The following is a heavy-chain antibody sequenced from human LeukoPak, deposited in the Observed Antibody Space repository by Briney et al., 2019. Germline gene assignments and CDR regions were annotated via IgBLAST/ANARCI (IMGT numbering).Heavy chain of an antibody. Sequence: SVKVSCKASGGTFSSYAISWVRQAPGQGLEWMGGIIPIFGTANYAQKFQGRVTITADESTSTAYMELSSLRSEDTAVYYCARDFEDATAMLLFDYWDQGTLVTVSS. CDR1: GGTFSSYA. V-gene: IGHV1-69*13. J-gene: IGHJ4*02. CDR3: ARDFEDATAMLLFDY. D-gene: IGHD2-2*01. CDR2: IIPIFGTA.